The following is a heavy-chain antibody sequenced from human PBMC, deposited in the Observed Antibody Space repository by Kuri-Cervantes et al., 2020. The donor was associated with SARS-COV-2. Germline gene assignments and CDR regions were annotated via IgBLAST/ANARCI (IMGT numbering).Heavy chain of an antibody. CDR2: ITYDGSDK. D-gene: IGHD6-13*01. CDR1: GFTLSSHN. Sequence: GESLKISCSASGFTLSSHNMIWVRQAPGKGLEWMALITYDGSDKYYADSVKGRFTISRDNSKNTLYLQMNSLRAEDTAVYYCARGGSWYYYYMDVWGKGTTVTVSS. CDR3: ARGGSWYYYYMDV. V-gene: IGHV3-30*14. J-gene: IGHJ6*03.